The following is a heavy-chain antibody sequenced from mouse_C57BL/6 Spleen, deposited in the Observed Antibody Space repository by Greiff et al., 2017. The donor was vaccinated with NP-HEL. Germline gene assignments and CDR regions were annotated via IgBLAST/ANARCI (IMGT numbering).Heavy chain of an antibody. D-gene: IGHD2-4*01. J-gene: IGHJ2*01. CDR2: IYPGDGDT. V-gene: IGHV1-82*01. CDR1: GYAFSSSW. CDR3: AREGDYDPFDY. Sequence: VKLMESGPELVKPGASVKISCKASGYAFSSSWMNWVKQRPGKGLEWIGRIYPGDGDTNYNGKFKGKATLTADKSSSTAYMQLSSLTSEDSAVYFCAREGDYDPFDYWGQGTTLTVSS.